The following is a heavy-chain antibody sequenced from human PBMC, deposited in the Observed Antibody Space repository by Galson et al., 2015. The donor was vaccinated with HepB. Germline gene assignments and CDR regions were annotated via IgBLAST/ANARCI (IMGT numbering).Heavy chain of an antibody. D-gene: IGHD2-21*02. J-gene: IGHJ4*02. CDR3: ARDHPDYYFDF. Sequence: SVKVSCKASGGTFSSYAISWVRQAPGQGLEWMGRIIPILGIANYAQKFQGRVTITADKSTSAAYMELSSLRSEDTAVYYCARDHPDYYFDFWGQGTLVTVSS. CDR1: GGTFSSYA. CDR2: IIPILGIA. V-gene: IGHV1-69*04.